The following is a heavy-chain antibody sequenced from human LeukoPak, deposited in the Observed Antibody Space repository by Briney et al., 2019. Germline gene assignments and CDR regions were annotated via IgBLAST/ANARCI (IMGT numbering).Heavy chain of an antibody. CDR3: AREGYYYYYGMDV. J-gene: IGHJ6*02. Sequence: GGSLRLSCAASGFTVSSNYMSWVRQAPGKGLEWVSVIYSGGSTYYADSVKGRLTISRDNSKNTLYLQMNSLRAEDTAVYYCAREGYYYYYGMDVWGQGTTVTVSS. V-gene: IGHV3-53*01. CDR2: IYSGGST. CDR1: GFTVSSNY.